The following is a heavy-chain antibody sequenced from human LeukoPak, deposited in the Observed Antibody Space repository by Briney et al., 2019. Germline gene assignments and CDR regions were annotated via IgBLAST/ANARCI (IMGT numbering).Heavy chain of an antibody. V-gene: IGHV1-2*02. Sequence: ASVKVSCKASGYTFTGYYMHWVRQAPGQGLEWMGWINPNSGGTNYAQKFQGRVTMTRDTSISTAYMELSRLRSDDTAVYYCARLSLTMPVLRFLEWTSFNNWFDPWGQGTLVTVSS. CDR3: ARLSLTMPVLRFLEWTSFNNWFDP. J-gene: IGHJ5*02. CDR1: GYTFTGYY. D-gene: IGHD3-3*01. CDR2: INPNSGGT.